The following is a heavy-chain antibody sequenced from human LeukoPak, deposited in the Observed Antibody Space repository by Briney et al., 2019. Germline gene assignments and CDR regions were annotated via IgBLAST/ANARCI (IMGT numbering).Heavy chain of an antibody. CDR2: ISGSGGST. J-gene: IGHJ4*02. CDR1: GFTFSSYA. V-gene: IGHV3-23*01. D-gene: IGHD6-19*01. Sequence: PGGSLRLSCAASGFTFSSYAMSWVRQAPGKGLERVSSISGSGGSTYYADAVKGRFTMSRDNSKNTRYLQMNSRRAEDTAVYYCAKARVAGTHFDYWGQGTLVTVSS. CDR3: AKARVAGTHFDY.